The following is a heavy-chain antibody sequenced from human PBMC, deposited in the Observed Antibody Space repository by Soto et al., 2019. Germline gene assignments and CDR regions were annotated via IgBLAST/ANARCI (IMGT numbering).Heavy chain of an antibody. D-gene: IGHD2-21*02. CDR3: TRDGDGRMTTNPYYYYGMDV. CDR2: VYYSGGA. V-gene: IGHV4-59*01. CDR1: GGSISGYY. Sequence: SETLSLTCSVSGGSISGYYWSWIRQPPGKGLEWIGNVYYSGGAKYNPSVKRRVSISVDTSKNQFSLNLSSVTAADTAVYYCTRDGDGRMTTNPYYYYGMDVWGPGITVTVSS. J-gene: IGHJ6*02.